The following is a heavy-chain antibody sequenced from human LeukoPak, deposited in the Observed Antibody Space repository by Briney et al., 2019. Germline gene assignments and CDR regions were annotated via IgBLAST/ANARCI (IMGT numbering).Heavy chain of an antibody. Sequence: ASVKVSCKASGYTFTSYGISWVRQAPGQGLEWMGWISDYNGNTNYAQKLQGRVAMTTDTSTSTAYVELMSLRSDDTAVYYCARDLYRDSLPVSWFDPWGQGTLVTVSS. J-gene: IGHJ5*02. CDR2: ISDYNGNT. CDR3: ARDLYRDSLPVSWFDP. V-gene: IGHV1-18*01. D-gene: IGHD4-11*01. CDR1: GYTFTSYG.